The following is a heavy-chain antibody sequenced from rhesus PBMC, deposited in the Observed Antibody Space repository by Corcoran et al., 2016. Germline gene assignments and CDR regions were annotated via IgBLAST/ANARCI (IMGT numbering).Heavy chain of an antibody. J-gene: IGHJ4*01. CDR1: GYSFTSYW. D-gene: IGHD5-24*01. CDR2: IDPSDSDT. CDR3: AKGYSGYKTHFDY. V-gene: IGHV5-20*02. Sequence: EVQLVQSGAEVKRPGESLKISCKPSGYSFTSYWISWLLLMPGKGREWMGAIDPSDSDTRYSPSFQGQVTISADKSISTAYLQWSSLKASDTATYYCAKGYSGYKTHFDYWGQGVLVTVSS.